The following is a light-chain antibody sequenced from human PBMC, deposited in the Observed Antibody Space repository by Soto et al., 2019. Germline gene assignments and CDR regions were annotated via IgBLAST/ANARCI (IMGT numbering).Light chain of an antibody. CDR1: QSVSSN. V-gene: IGKV3-15*01. J-gene: IGKJ2*01. Sequence: EIVMTQSPATLSVSPGERATLSCRASQSVSSNLAWYQQKPGQAPRLLSYGASTRATGIPATFSGSGSGTEFTLTIRSLQSEDLALYYCQQYNNWPPYTFGQGTKLEIK. CDR3: QQYNNWPPYT. CDR2: GAS.